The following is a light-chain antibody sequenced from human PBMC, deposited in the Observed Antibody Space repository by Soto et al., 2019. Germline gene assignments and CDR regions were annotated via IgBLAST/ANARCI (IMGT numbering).Light chain of an antibody. CDR3: QQYKYLPLT. CDR2: DAS. CDR1: QDINNS. Sequence: DVQMTQSPSSLSASVGDRVTITCQASQDINNSLNWYQQKPGKAPKLLIYDASNLETGVPSRFSGNQSGTDFTFTISSLQPEEMATYYCQQYKYLPLTVGGGTKVEIK. J-gene: IGKJ4*01. V-gene: IGKV1-33*01.